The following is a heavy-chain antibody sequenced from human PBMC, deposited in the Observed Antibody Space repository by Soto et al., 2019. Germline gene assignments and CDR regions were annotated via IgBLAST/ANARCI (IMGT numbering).Heavy chain of an antibody. Sequence: QVQLQESGPGLVKPSQTLSLTCTVSGGSISSGGYYWSWIRQHPGKGLEWIGYIYYSGSTYYNPSLKGRVTISVDASKNQFSLKLSSVTAADTAVYYCARGGRIFGVVIKFDPWGQGTLVTVSS. J-gene: IGHJ5*02. D-gene: IGHD3-3*01. CDR1: GGSISSGGYY. CDR2: IYYSGST. V-gene: IGHV4-31*03. CDR3: ARGGRIFGVVIKFDP.